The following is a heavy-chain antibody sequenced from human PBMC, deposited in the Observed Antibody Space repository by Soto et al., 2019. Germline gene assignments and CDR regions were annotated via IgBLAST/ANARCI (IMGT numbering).Heavy chain of an antibody. CDR1: GFTVSSFY. J-gene: IGHJ4*02. Sequence: PGGSLRLSCAVSGFTVSSFYMSWVRQAPGKGLEWVSVISDSGNTYYADSVKGRFTISRDNSKKTLYLQMNSLRAEDTAVYHCAKGLVPAAKTSLNDYWGQGTLVTVSS. CDR2: ISDSGNT. CDR3: AKGLVPAAKTSLNDY. D-gene: IGHD2-2*01. V-gene: IGHV3-53*01.